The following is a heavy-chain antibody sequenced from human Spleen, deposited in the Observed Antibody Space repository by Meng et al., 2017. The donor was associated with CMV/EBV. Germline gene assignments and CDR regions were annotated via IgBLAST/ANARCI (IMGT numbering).Heavy chain of an antibody. CDR2: ISGGGGST. J-gene: IGHJ4*02. V-gene: IGHV3-23*01. CDR1: GFTFSSYA. CDR3: AKGGVFGVVITFFDY. D-gene: IGHD3-3*01. Sequence: ETLSLTCAASGFTFSSYAMSWVRQAPGEGLEWVSAISGGGGSTFYADSVKGRFTISRDNFKNTLYLQMNSLRAEDTAVYYCAKGGVFGVVITFFDYWGQGTLVTVSS.